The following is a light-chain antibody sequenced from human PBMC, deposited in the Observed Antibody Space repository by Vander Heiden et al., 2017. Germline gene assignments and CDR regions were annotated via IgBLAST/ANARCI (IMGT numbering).Light chain of an antibody. CDR3: QQYSSTPWT. CDR2: WAS. J-gene: IGKJ1*01. V-gene: IGKV4-1*01. Sequence: DIVMTQSPDFLAVSLGERATTNSKSSQSVLYSSNNKNNLAWYQQKPGQPPKLLIYWASTRESGVPDRFSGSGSETDFTLTISSLQAEDVAVYYCQQYSSTPWTFGQGTKVEIK. CDR1: QSVLYSSNNKNN.